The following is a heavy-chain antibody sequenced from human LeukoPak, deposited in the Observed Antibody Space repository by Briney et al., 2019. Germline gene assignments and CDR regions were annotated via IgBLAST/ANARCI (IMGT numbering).Heavy chain of an antibody. V-gene: IGHV4-39*07. Sequence: PSETLSLTCTVSGGSISSSSYYWGWIRQPPGKGLEWIGSIYYSGSTYYNPSLKSRVTISVDTSKNQFSLKLSSVTAADTAVYYCARDRDYGDYPPAYYYYGMDVWGQGTTVTVSS. CDR2: IYYSGST. CDR3: ARDRDYGDYPPAYYYYGMDV. D-gene: IGHD4-17*01. CDR1: GGSISSSSYY. J-gene: IGHJ6*02.